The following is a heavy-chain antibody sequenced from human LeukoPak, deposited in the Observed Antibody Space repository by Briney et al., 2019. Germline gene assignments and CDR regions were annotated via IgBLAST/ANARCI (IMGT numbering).Heavy chain of an antibody. J-gene: IGHJ4*02. CDR3: ARARSGWYMDY. D-gene: IGHD6-19*01. CDR1: GFTFSSYA. V-gene: IGHV3-48*02. Sequence: GGSLRLSCAASGFTFSSYAMSWVRQAPGKGLEWVSFITGSSSSIFYADSVKGRFTISRDNAKNLVYLQMNSLRDDDTAVYYCARARSGWYMDYWGQGTLVTVSS. CDR2: ITGSSSSI.